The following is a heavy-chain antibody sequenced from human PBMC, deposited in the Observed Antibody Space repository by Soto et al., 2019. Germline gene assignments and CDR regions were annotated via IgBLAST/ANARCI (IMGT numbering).Heavy chain of an antibody. J-gene: IGHJ4*02. CDR2: INHSGST. D-gene: IGHD3-22*01. CDR1: DGSFCGYY. V-gene: IGHV4-34*01. CDR3: ASYYDSSGQGY. Sequence: SETLSLNCAGYDGSFCGYYSSWIRQPPGKGLEWIGEINHSGSTNYNPSLKSRVTISVDTSKNQFSLKLSSVTAADTAVYYCASYYDSSGQGYWGQGTLVTVSS.